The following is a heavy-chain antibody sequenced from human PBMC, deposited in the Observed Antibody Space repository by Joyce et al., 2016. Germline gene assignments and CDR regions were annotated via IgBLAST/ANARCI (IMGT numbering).Heavy chain of an antibody. V-gene: IGHV3-21*02. CDR1: GFTFSSYS. Sequence: QLVESGGGLVKPGGSLRLSCAASGFTFSSYSMNWVRQAPGKGLEWLSCIGASGSSIYYTDSVNGRFTIARDNAKNSLFLQLNSLRAEDTAVYYCARVVRGFCSGGSSYIDHWGQGILVTVSS. D-gene: IGHD2-15*01. J-gene: IGHJ4*02. CDR3: ARVVRGFCSGGSSYIDH. CDR2: IGASGSSI.